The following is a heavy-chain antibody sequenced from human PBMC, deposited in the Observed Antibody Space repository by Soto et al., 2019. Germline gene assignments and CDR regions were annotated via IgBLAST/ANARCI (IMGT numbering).Heavy chain of an antibody. V-gene: IGHV4-34*01. J-gene: IGHJ4*02. CDR1: GGSFSGYY. CDR3: ARRVYYYGSGSYLDY. Sequence: SETLSLTCAVYGGSFSGYYWSWIRQPPGKGLEWIGEINHSGSTNYNPSLKSRVTISVDTSKNQFSLKLSSVTAADTAVYYCARRVYYYGSGSYLDYWGQGTLVTVS. D-gene: IGHD3-10*01. CDR2: INHSGST.